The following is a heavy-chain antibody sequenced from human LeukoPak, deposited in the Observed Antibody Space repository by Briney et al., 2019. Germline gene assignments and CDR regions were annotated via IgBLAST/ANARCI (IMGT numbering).Heavy chain of an antibody. CDR2: ISSSGSTI. CDR3: ARDPYSGGYGDYYYYYMDL. CDR1: GGSISSYY. V-gene: IGHV3-11*04. Sequence: LTCTVSGGSISSYYWSWIRQAPGKGLEWISYISSSGSTIYYADSMKGRFNISRDNAKNSVYLQMDSLRAEDTAVYYCARDPYSGGYGDYYYYYMDLWGQGTTVTISS. J-gene: IGHJ6*03. D-gene: IGHD1-26*01.